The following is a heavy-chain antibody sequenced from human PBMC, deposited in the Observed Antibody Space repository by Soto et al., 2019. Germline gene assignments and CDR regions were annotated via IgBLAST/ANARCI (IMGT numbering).Heavy chain of an antibody. CDR3: ARDYSQTYYDFWSGYHNPFDY. Sequence: ASVKVSCKASGYTFTSYGISWVRQAPGQGLEWMGWISAYNGNTNYAQKLQGRVTMTTDTSTSTAYMELRSLRSDDTAVYYCARDYSQTYYDFWSGYHNPFDYWGQGTLVTVPS. D-gene: IGHD3-3*01. V-gene: IGHV1-18*01. CDR1: GYTFTSYG. J-gene: IGHJ4*02. CDR2: ISAYNGNT.